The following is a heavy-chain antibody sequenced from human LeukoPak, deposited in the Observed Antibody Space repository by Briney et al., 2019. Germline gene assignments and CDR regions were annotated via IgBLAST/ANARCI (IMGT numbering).Heavy chain of an antibody. D-gene: IGHD3-10*02. V-gene: IGHV3-48*03. J-gene: IGHJ6*04. CDR2: ISSSGSTI. Sequence: GGSLRLSCAASGFTFSSYEMNWVRQAPGKGLEWVSYISSSGSTIYYADSVKGRFTISRDNAKNSLYLQMNSLRAEDTAVYYCAELGITMIGGVWGKGTRSPSPQ. CDR3: AELGITMIGGV. CDR1: GFTFSSYE.